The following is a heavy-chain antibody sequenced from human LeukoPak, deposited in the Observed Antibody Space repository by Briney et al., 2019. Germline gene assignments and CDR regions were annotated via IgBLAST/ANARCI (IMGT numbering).Heavy chain of an antibody. Sequence: PGGSLRLACAASGFTFSNYVMTWVRQSPGKGLEWVSSITKSADNTYYADFVKGRFTISRDNSKHTLFLQMNSLRAEDAAVYYCARQLYSYGNYPDYWGQGTLVTVSS. CDR1: GFTFSNYV. CDR3: ARQLYSYGNYPDY. J-gene: IGHJ4*02. D-gene: IGHD5-18*01. CDR2: ITKSADNT. V-gene: IGHV3-23*01.